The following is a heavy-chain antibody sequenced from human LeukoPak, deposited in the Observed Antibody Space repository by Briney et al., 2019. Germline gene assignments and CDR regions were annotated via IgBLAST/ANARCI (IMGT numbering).Heavy chain of an antibody. Sequence: GESLKISCKGSGYSFTSYWIGWVRQMPGKGLEWMGIIYPGDSDTRYSPSFQGQVTISADKSISTAYLQWSSLRASDTAMYYCARLTQAIAAAAPVDYWGQGTLVTVSS. CDR3: ARLTQAIAAAAPVDY. V-gene: IGHV5-51*01. CDR1: GYSFTSYW. J-gene: IGHJ4*02. CDR2: IYPGDSDT. D-gene: IGHD6-13*01.